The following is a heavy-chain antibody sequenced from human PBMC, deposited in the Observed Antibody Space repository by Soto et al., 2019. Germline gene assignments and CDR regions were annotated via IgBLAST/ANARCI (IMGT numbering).Heavy chain of an antibody. CDR1: GFTFSSYA. D-gene: IGHD3-22*01. V-gene: IGHV3-23*01. J-gene: IGHJ4*02. Sequence: GGSLRLSCAASGFTFSSYAMSWVRQAPGKGLEWVSAISGSGGSTYYADSVKGRFTISRDNSKNTLYLQMNSLRAEDTAVYYCASRSGSYDSSGYYSFLLGYWGQGTLVTVSS. CDR2: ISGSGGST. CDR3: ASRSGSYDSSGYYSFLLGY.